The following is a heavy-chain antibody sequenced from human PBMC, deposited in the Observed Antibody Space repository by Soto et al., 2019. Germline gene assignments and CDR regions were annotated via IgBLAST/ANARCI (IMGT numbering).Heavy chain of an antibody. D-gene: IGHD5-12*01. J-gene: IGHJ6*02. Sequence: GESLKLSCKGAGYSFTTYWIGWVRQMPGKGLEWMGIIDPGDSETKYSPSFQGQVTISADKSINTAYLQWSSLKASDTAMYYCARLGQGGYVQGMDVWGQGTTVTVSS. CDR1: GYSFTTYW. CDR2: IDPGDSET. V-gene: IGHV5-51*01. CDR3: ARLGQGGYVQGMDV.